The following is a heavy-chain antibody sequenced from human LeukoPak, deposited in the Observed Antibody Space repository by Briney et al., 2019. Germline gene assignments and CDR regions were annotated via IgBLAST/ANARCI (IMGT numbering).Heavy chain of an antibody. CDR1: GFTLSTYA. J-gene: IGHJ3*02. V-gene: IGHV3-23*01. CDR3: AREVVTTSGKHAFDI. Sequence: GGSLRLSCAASGFTLSTYAMSWVRQTPGKGLEWVAATSSSDAGTYHADSVKGRFTISRDNSKNTLYLQMNSLRAEDTAVYYCAREVVTTSGKHAFDIWGQGTMVTVSS. CDR2: TSSSDAGT. D-gene: IGHD4-17*01.